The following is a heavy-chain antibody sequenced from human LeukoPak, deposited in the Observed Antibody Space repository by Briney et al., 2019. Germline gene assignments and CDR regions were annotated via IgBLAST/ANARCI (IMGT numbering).Heavy chain of an antibody. D-gene: IGHD1-14*01. CDR1: AFSFSTYA. CDR3: ARDRSANRRVYYFDY. V-gene: IGHV3-30-3*01. J-gene: IGHJ4*02. Sequence: GRSLRLSCAASAFSFSTYAMHWVRQAPGKGLEWVAIISYDGSNKYYADSVKGRFTISRDNSKNTLYLQMNSLRPEDSAVYYWARDRSANRRVYYFDYWGQGTLVTVSS. CDR2: ISYDGSNK.